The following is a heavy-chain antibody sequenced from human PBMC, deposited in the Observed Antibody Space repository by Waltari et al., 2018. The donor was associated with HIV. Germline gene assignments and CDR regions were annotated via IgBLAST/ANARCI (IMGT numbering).Heavy chain of an antibody. J-gene: IGHJ6*02. V-gene: IGHV3-30*01. CDR1: GLPFSSYA. CDR2: IAYDGSHK. CDR3: VRECVLGDYSYYYGMDV. D-gene: IGHD4-17*01. Sequence: HVQLVESGGGVVQPGRSLRLSCAASGLPFSSYAMHWVRQAPGKGLEWVAVIAYDGSHKNYADSVKGRFTISRDNAKNTLYLQMNSRGAEDTAVYYCVRECVLGDYSYYYGMDVWGQGTTVTVSS.